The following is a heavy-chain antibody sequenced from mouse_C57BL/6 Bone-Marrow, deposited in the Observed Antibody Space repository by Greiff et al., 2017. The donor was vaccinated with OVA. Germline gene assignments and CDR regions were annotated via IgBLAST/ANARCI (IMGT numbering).Heavy chain of an antibody. V-gene: IGHV5-17*01. CDR3: AKGGYSHYNYAMDY. CDR2: ISSGSSTI. CDR1: GFTFSDYG. J-gene: IGHJ4*01. Sequence: EVMLVESGGGLVKPGGSLKLSCAASGFTFSDYGMHWVRQAPEKGLEWVAYISSGSSTIYYADTVKGRFTISRDNAQNTLFLQMTSLRSEDTAMYYWAKGGYSHYNYAMDYWGQGTSVTVSS. D-gene: IGHD2-5*01.